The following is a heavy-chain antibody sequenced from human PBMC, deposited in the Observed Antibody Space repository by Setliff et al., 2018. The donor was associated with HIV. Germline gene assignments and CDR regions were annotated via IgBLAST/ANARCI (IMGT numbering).Heavy chain of an antibody. CDR3: VRDFEYWSGVFVWGYFHF. Sequence: GESLKISCSSYGFTFSSFSMHWVRQAPGEGLQYVAGINGNGQTTYYGDSVKGRFTISRDNSKNTLSLQLNSLRPEDTAMYHCVRDFEYWSGVFVWGYFHFWGQGTPVTVSS. J-gene: IGHJ4*02. D-gene: IGHD3-3*01. CDR1: GFTFSSFS. CDR2: INGNGQTT. V-gene: IGHV3-64D*08.